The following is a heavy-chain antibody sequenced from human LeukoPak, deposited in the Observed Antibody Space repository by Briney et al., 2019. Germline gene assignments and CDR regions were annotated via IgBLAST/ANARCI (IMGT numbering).Heavy chain of an antibody. V-gene: IGHV1-2*02. D-gene: IGHD3-22*01. Sequence: ASAKVSCKASGYTFTGYYMHWVRQAPGQGLEWMGWINPNSGGTNYAQKFQGRVTMTRDASISTAYMELSRLRSDDTAVYYCARGGSYYYDSSGANWFDPWGQGTLVTVSS. CDR3: ARGGSYYYDSSGANWFDP. CDR1: GYTFTGYY. CDR2: INPNSGGT. J-gene: IGHJ5*02.